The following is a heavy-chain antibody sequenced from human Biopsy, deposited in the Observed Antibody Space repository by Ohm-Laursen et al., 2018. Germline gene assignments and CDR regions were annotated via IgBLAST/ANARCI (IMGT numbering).Heavy chain of an antibody. CDR1: GFSFTGYY. D-gene: IGHD6-19*01. Sequence: ASVKLPCKVSGFSFTGYYIHWVRQAPGQGLEWMGWISPKSGDTNYAHKFQGNITMTRDTSMSTAYMEMSRLRCDDTAVYYCALQSVAQMKNFDYWGQGTLVTVSS. J-gene: IGHJ4*02. CDR3: ALQSVAQMKNFDY. V-gene: IGHV1-2*02. CDR2: ISPKSGDT.